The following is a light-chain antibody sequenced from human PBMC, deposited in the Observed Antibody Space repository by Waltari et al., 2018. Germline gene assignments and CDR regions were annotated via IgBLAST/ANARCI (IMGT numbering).Light chain of an antibody. CDR2: EVT. V-gene: IGLV2-18*02. Sequence: QSALTQPPSVSGSPGQSVTISCTGSSSDIGTYDRVSWYQQHPGTAPKLMIYEVTNRPPGFPDRFSGSKSGNTASLYISGLQAEDEADYYCSSYTTTSSWVFGGGTKLTVL. CDR1: SSDIGTYDR. J-gene: IGLJ3*02. CDR3: SSYTTTSSWV.